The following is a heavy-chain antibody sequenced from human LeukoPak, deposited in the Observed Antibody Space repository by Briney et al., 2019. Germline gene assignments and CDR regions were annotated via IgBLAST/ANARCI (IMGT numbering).Heavy chain of an antibody. CDR2: ISSSSSTI. Sequence: GGSLRLSCAASGFTFSSYGMNWVRQAPGKGLEWVSYISSSSSTIYYADSVKGRFTISRDNAKNSLYLQMNSLRAEDTAVYYCARDADGWELVWVFDYWGQGTLVTVSS. CDR3: ARDADGWELVWVFDY. J-gene: IGHJ4*02. CDR1: GFTFSSYG. D-gene: IGHD1-26*01. V-gene: IGHV3-48*01.